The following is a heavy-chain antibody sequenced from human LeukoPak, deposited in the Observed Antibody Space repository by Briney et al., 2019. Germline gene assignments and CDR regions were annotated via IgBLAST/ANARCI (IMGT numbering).Heavy chain of an antibody. CDR2: INHSGST. CDR3: ARETTYYYDSSGYLYYYYYYMDV. Sequence: SETLSLTCAVYGVSFSGYYWSWIRQPPGKGLEWIGEINHSGSTNYNTSLKSRVTISVDTSKNQFSLKLSSVTAADTAVYYCARETTYYYDSSGYLYYYYYYMDVWGKGTTVTISS. V-gene: IGHV4-34*01. J-gene: IGHJ6*03. D-gene: IGHD3-22*01. CDR1: GVSFSGYY.